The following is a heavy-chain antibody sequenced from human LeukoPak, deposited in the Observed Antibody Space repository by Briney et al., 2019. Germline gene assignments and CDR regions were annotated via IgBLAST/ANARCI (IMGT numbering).Heavy chain of an antibody. CDR1: GFTVSSNY. J-gene: IGHJ2*01. Sequence: GVLRLSCAASGFTVSSNYMSWVRQAPGKGLELVSVIYSGGSTYDADSVKGRFTISRDNSKNTLYLQMNSLRAEDTAVYYCARDLFGDWYFDLWGRGTLVTVSS. CDR2: IYSGGST. CDR3: ARDLFGDWYFDL. D-gene: IGHD3-10*02. V-gene: IGHV3-53*01.